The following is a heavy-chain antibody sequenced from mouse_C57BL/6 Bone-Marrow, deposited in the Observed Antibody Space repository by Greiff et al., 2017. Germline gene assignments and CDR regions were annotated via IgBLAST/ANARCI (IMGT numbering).Heavy chain of an antibody. CDR2: IDPETGGT. CDR3: TRGGAMDY. V-gene: IGHV1-15*01. J-gene: IGHJ4*01. Sequence: QVQLQQSGAELVRPGASVTLSCKASGYTFTDYEMHWVKQTPVHGLEWIGAIDPETGGTAFNQKFKGKAILTADKSSRTAYMELRSLTSEDSAVYYCTRGGAMDYWGQVTSVSVSS. CDR1: GYTFTDYE.